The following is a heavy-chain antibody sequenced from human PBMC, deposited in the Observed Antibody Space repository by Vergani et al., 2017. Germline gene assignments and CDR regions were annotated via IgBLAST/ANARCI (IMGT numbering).Heavy chain of an antibody. CDR3: ARAPGRRCSGGSCYSSFRWFDP. CDR1: VYTFIEYD. J-gene: IGHJ5*02. D-gene: IGHD2-15*01. V-gene: IGHV1-8*01. CDR2: MNPKSGNS. Sequence: QVQLVQSGAEVKKPGASVKVSCWASVYTFIEYDIDWVRQAAGQGLEWMGWMNPKSGNSGFAQKFQGRVTMTRDTSISTAYMELNSLTSEDTAVYYCARAPGRRCSGGSCYSSFRWFDPWGQGTLVTVFS.